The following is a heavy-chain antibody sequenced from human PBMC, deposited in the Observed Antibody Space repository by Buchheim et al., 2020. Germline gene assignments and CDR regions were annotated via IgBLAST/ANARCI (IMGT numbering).Heavy chain of an antibody. D-gene: IGHD3-16*01. CDR2: INSDGSTT. J-gene: IGHJ4*02. CDR1: GFTFSSYW. Sequence: EVQLVESGGGLVQPGGSLRLSCAASGFTFSSYWMHWVRQAPGKGLVWVSRINSDGSTTSYADSVKGRFTISRDNAKNTLYLKMNSLRAEDTAVYYCARVGVNAALNPPLTYWGQGTL. CDR3: ARVGVNAALNPPLTY. V-gene: IGHV3-74*01.